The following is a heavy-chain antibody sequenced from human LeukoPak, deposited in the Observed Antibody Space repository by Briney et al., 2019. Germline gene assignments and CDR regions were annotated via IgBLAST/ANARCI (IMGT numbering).Heavy chain of an antibody. V-gene: IGHV3-23*01. CDR2: ISGSGGST. CDR1: GFTFSSYA. CDR3: AKVPGGHYGDYGLALYYYYYMDV. D-gene: IGHD4-17*01. Sequence: GGSLRLSCAASGFTFSSYAMSWVRQAPGKGLEWVSAISGSGGSTYYADSVKGRFTISRDNSKNTLYLQMNSLRAEDTAVYYCAKVPGGHYGDYGLALYYYYYMDVWGKGTTVTVSS. J-gene: IGHJ6*03.